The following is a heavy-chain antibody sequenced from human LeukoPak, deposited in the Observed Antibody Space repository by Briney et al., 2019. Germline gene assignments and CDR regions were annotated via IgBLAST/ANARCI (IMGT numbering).Heavy chain of an antibody. J-gene: IGHJ1*01. Sequence: SETLSLTCAVYGGSFSGYYWSWIRQPPGKGLEWIGEINHSGSTNYNPSLKSRVTISVDTSKNQFSLKLSSVTAADTAVYYRARSARPRYCSSTSCRYAEYFQHWGQGTLVTVSS. V-gene: IGHV4-34*01. CDR1: GGSFSGYY. CDR3: ARSARPRYCSSTSCRYAEYFQH. D-gene: IGHD2-2*01. CDR2: INHSGST.